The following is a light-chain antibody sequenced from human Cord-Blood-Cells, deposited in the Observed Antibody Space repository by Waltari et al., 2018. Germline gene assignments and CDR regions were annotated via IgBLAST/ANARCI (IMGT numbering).Light chain of an antibody. V-gene: IGKV3-15*01. J-gene: IGKJ2*03. CDR1: HSVSSN. CDR3: QQYNNWPYS. Sequence: EIVMTQSPATLSVSPGERATLSCRASHSVSSNLAWYQQKPGQAPSPLSYGASTRATGIPARFSGSGSGTEFTLTISSLQSEDFAVYYCQQYNNWPYSFGQGTKLEIK. CDR2: GAS.